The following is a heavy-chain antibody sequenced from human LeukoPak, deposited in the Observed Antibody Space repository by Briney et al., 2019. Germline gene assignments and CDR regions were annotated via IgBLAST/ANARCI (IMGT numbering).Heavy chain of an antibody. J-gene: IGHJ3*02. CDR1: EFTISRYW. D-gene: IGHD1/OR15-1a*01. CDR3: ARGWNTTPRSGFDI. CDR2: INNDGSIT. Sequence: GGSLRLSCAASEFTISRYWMHWVRQAPGKGLVWVSNINNDGSITTYADSVKGRFTISRDNVKNTLFLQMNSLGAEDTALYYCARGWNTTPRSGFDIWGLGTMVTVSS. V-gene: IGHV3-74*01.